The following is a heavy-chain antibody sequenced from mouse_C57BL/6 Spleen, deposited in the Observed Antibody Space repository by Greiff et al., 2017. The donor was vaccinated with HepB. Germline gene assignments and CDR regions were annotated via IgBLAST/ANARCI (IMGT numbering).Heavy chain of an antibody. CDR1: GYTFTDYY. CDR2: INPYNGGT. J-gene: IGHJ3*01. V-gene: IGHV1-19*01. Sequence: VQLQQSGPVLVKPGASVKMSCKASGYTFTDYYMNWVKQSHGKSLEWIGVINPYNGGTSYNQKFKGKATLTVDKSSSKAYMGLNSLTSEDSAVYCCARGEMWDGWFAYWGKGTLVTVSA. CDR3: ARGEMWDGWFAY. D-gene: IGHD4-1*01.